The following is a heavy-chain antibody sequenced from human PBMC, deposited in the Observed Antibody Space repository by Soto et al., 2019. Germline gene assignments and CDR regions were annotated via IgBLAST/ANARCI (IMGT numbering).Heavy chain of an antibody. V-gene: IGHV3-23*01. CDR1: GFIFGNYM. CDR3: APHVHCSGGSCHYDAFDI. Sequence: EVQLLESGGGLVQPGESLRLSCAFSGFIFGNYMMTWVRQAPGKGLEWVSTIRDGGESTYYADSVKGRFTISRDNSKNTXYLQMDSLGVEDTAVYYCAPHVHCSGGSCHYDAFDIRGQGTMVTVSS. J-gene: IGHJ3*02. CDR2: IRDGGEST. D-gene: IGHD2-15*01.